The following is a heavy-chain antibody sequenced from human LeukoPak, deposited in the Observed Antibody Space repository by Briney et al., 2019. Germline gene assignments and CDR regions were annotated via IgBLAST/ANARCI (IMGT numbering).Heavy chain of an antibody. J-gene: IGHJ6*02. CDR2: IYYSGST. V-gene: IGHV4-39*07. CDR1: GGSISSSSYY. D-gene: IGHD2-15*01. Sequence: SETLSLTCTVSGGSISSSSYYWGWIRQPPGKGLERIGSIYYSGSTYYNPSLKSRVTISVDTSKNQFSLKLGSVTAADTAVYYCARVYCSGGSCYFYYGMDVWGQGTTVTVSS. CDR3: ARVYCSGGSCYFYYGMDV.